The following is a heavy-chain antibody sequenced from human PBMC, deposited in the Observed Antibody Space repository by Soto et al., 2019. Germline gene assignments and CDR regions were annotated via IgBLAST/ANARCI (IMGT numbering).Heavy chain of an antibody. D-gene: IGHD2-2*01. CDR1: GYSFTIYV. CDR2: INAGNGNT. J-gene: IGHJ6*02. Sequence: ASVKVSCKASGYSFTIYVIYWVLQSPVQGLEWMGWINAGNGNTKSSQKFQARVTITSDTSASTAYMELSSLRSEDTAVYFCARGVENIVVVLDVFGYYGMDVWGQGTTVTVS. V-gene: IGHV1-3*01. CDR3: ARGVENIVVVLDVFGYYGMDV.